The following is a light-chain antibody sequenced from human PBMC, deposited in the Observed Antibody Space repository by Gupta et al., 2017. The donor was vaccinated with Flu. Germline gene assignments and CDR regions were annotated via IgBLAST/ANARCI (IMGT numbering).Light chain of an antibody. Sequence: GQTDRITCQGDTLTNYYADWYQQQPGQAPVLVIYGDTDRPSGIPERFSGSSSGNTASLTITGAQAEDEAAYYCKSRDNSGDYVVFGGGTKLTVL. J-gene: IGLJ3*02. CDR3: KSRDNSGDYVV. CDR2: GDT. V-gene: IGLV3-19*01. CDR1: TLTNYY.